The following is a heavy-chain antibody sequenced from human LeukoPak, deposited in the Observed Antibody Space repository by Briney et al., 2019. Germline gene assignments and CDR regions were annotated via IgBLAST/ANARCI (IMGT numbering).Heavy chain of an antibody. J-gene: IGHJ4*02. CDR1: GGSFSGYY. V-gene: IGHV4-34*01. Sequence: SENLSLNCAVYGGSFSGYYWSWIRQPPGKGLEWIGEINHSGSTNYNPSLKSRVTISVDTSKNQFSLKLSSVTAADTAVYYCARGGSSWYGVGFDYWGQGTLVTVSS. CDR3: ARGGSSWYGVGFDY. CDR2: INHSGST. D-gene: IGHD6-13*01.